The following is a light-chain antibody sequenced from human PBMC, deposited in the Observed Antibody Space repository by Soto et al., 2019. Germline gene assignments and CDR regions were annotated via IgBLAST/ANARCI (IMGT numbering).Light chain of an antibody. CDR3: QSADSSGSYVL. J-gene: IGLJ2*01. Sequence: SYEPTQAPSVSVSPGQTARITCSGDALPKQYAYWYQQKAGQAPVVVIYKDSERPSGIPERFSGSSSGTTVTLTISGVQAEDEADYYCQSADSSGSYVLFGGGTKLTVL. CDR2: KDS. CDR1: ALPKQY. V-gene: IGLV3-25*03.